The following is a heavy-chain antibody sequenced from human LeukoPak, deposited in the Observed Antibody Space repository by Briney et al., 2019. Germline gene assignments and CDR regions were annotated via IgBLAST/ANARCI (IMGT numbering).Heavy chain of an antibody. CDR2: ISGSSSYI. D-gene: IGHD6-19*01. Sequence: GGSLGISCAASGFTFSSYSMNWVRQAPGKGLEWVSFISGSSSYIYYADSVKGRFTISRDNARTSLYLQMNSLRAEDTAVYYCARGGSGWYEGDYWGQGTLVTVSS. J-gene: IGHJ4*02. V-gene: IGHV3-21*01. CDR3: ARGGSGWYEGDY. CDR1: GFTFSSYS.